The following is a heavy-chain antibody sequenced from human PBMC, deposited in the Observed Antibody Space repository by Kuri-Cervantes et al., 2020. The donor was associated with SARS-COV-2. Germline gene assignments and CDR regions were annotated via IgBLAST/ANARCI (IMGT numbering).Heavy chain of an antibody. D-gene: IGHD4-17*01. CDR2: LKSKTDGGTT. CDR1: GFSFSHAW. Sequence: ESLKIALAASGFSFSHAWMIWVRKAPGKGLEWVGRLKSKTDGGTTDYAAPVKGRFTMSRDDSKNTLYLQMNSLKTEDTAVYYCTTYGFHDGFDIWGQGTRVTV. CDR3: TTYGFHDGFDI. V-gene: IGHV3-15*01. J-gene: IGHJ3*02.